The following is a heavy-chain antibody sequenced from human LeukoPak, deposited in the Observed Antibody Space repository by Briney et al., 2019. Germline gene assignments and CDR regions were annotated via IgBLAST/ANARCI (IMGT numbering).Heavy chain of an antibody. V-gene: IGHV3-23*01. Sequence: GGSLRLSCGASGFTFSSYAMNWVRQAPGKGLEWVSAISGSGGGTYYADSVKGRFTISRDNSKNTLYLQMNSLRAEDTAVYYCAKSIPAIAVAVSTRQWGQGTLVTVSS. CDR1: GFTFSSYA. CDR2: ISGSGGGT. J-gene: IGHJ4*02. CDR3: AKSIPAIAVAVSTRQ. D-gene: IGHD6-19*01.